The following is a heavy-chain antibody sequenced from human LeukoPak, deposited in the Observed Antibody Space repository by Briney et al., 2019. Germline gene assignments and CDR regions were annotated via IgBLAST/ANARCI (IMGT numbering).Heavy chain of an antibody. D-gene: IGHD2-2*01. CDR2: IIPIFGTA. J-gene: IGHJ5*02. V-gene: IGHV1-69*05. CDR3: ARRRCLVAPAAPCWFDP. CDR1: GGTFSSYA. Sequence: SVKVSCKASGGTFSSYAISWVRQAPGQGLEWVGGIIPIFGTANYAQKFQGRVTITTDESTSTAYMELSSLRSEDTAVYYCARRRCLVAPAAPCWFDPWGQGTLVTVSS.